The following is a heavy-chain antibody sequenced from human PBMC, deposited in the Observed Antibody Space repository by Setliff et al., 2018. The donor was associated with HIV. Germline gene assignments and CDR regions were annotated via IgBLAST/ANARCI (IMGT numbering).Heavy chain of an antibody. V-gene: IGHV3-21*01. CDR1: GFTFSSYS. D-gene: IGHD3-22*01. Sequence: GGSLRLSCVASGFTFSSYSMNWVRQAPGKGPEWVSSISTSSSFKYYTDSVKGRFTISRDNAKNSLYLQMNSLRAEDTAVYYCARDLGEKYYYDSSGYYTGGYFDYWGQGTLVTVSS. CDR2: ISTSSSFK. J-gene: IGHJ4*02. CDR3: ARDLGEKYYYDSSGYYTGGYFDY.